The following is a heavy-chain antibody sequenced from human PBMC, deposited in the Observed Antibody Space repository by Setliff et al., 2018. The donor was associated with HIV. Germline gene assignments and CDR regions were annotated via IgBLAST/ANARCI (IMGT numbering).Heavy chain of an antibody. Sequence: ASVKVSCKASAYTFTAYYIHWVRQAPGQGLEWMGWINPNSGGTNYAQKFQGRVTMTRDTSISTAFMDLSRLRSDDTAVYYCARDPGYKSSWYGAFDIWGQGTMVTVSS. D-gene: IGHD6-13*01. CDR2: INPNSGGT. CDR1: AYTFTAYY. CDR3: ARDPGYKSSWYGAFDI. J-gene: IGHJ3*02. V-gene: IGHV1-2*02.